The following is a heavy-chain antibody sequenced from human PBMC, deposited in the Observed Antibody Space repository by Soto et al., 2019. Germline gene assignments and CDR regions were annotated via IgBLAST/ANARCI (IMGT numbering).Heavy chain of an antibody. CDR2: IYYSGST. V-gene: IGHV4-59*01. CDR1: AGSISGYY. J-gene: IGHJ5*02. Sequence: SQTLSLTCTGSAGSISGYYCSWIRQPPGKALQCIECIYYSGSTYYNLSLRSRVSISIDTSKNLVSVNLSSVTPADTAIYYCAKEAGVVPAAMGFDPWGPVTLVTVSS. D-gene: IGHD2-2*01. CDR3: AKEAGVVPAAMGFDP.